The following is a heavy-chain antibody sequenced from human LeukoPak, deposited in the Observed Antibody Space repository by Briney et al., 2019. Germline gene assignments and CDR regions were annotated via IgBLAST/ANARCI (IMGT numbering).Heavy chain of an antibody. V-gene: IGHV4-34*01. J-gene: IGHJ4*02. CDR3: ARRDYFDY. CDR1: GGSFSGYY. Sequence: SETLSLTCAVYGGSFSGYYWSWIRQPPGKGLEWIGEINHSGSTNYNPSLKSRVTISVDTSKNQFSLKLSSVTAADTAVYYCARRDYFDYWGQGTLVTVSS. CDR2: INHSGST.